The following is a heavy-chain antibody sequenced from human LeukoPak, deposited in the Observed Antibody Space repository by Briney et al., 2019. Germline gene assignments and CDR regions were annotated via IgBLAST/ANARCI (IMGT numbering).Heavy chain of an antibody. CDR3: AKSYGSGSYYITYFDY. Sequence: PGGSLRLSCAASGFTFSSYDMHWVRQATGKGLEWVSAIGTAGDTYYPGSVKGRFTISRENAKNSLYLQMNSLRAGDTAVYYCAKSYGSGSYYITYFDYWGQGTLVTVSS. D-gene: IGHD3-10*01. CDR1: GFTFSSYD. J-gene: IGHJ4*02. CDR2: IGTAGDT. V-gene: IGHV3-13*04.